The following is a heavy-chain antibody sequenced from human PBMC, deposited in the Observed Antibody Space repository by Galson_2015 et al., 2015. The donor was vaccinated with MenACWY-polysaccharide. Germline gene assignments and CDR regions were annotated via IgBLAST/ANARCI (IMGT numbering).Heavy chain of an antibody. CDR3: ARSYCDRTSCYGMDV. D-gene: IGHD2-21*01. CDR1: GFTFSSSA. V-gene: IGHV3-30-3*01. J-gene: IGHJ6*02. CDR2: ISYNGNNI. Sequence: SLRLPCAASGFTFSSSAMHWVRQAPGKGLEWVAVISYNGNNIYYADSEDGRFTISRDNFKSTLYLQMNSLRPEDTGVYYCARSYCDRTSCYGMDVWGHGTMFTVSS.